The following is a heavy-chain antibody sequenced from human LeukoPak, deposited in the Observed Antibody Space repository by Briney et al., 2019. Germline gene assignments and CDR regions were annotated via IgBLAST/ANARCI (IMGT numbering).Heavy chain of an antibody. CDR2: IIPIFGIA. CDR1: GGTFSSYV. V-gene: IGHV1-69*04. CDR3: ARAGLGSMDV. J-gene: IGHJ6*02. D-gene: IGHD3-10*01. Sequence: SVKVSCKASGGTFSSYVISWVRQAPGQGLEWMGRIIPIFGIANYAQKFQGRVTITADKSTSTAYMELSSLRSEDTAVYYCARAGLGSMDVWGQGTTVTVSS.